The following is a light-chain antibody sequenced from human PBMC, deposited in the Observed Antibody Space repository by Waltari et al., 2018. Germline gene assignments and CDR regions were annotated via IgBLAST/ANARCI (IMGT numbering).Light chain of an antibody. Sequence: QSALTQPASVSGSPGQSITISCTGTSSDVGSYNLVSWYQQHPGKAPKLMIYEENMRPSGVSNSFAGSKAGNTASPTISGLQAEDDADYYCCSYAGSAIWVFGGGTKQTVL. CDR1: SSDVGSYNL. J-gene: IGLJ3*02. CDR2: EEN. CDR3: CSYAGSAIWV. V-gene: IGLV2-23*01.